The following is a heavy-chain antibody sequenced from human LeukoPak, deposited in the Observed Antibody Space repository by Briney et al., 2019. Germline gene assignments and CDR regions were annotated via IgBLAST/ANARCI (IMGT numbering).Heavy chain of an antibody. CDR2: INPSGGST. CDR3: ARGERELLNFDY. Sequence: ASVTVSCKASGYTFTSYYMHWVRQAPGQGLEGMGIINPSGGSTSYAQKFQGRVTMTRDMSTSTVYMELSSLRSEDTAVYYCARGERELLNFDYWGQGTLVTVSS. D-gene: IGHD1-26*01. CDR1: GYTFTSYY. J-gene: IGHJ4*02. V-gene: IGHV1-46*01.